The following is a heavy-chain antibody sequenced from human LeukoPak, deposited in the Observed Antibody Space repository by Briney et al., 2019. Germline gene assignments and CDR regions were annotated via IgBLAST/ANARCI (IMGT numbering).Heavy chain of an antibody. J-gene: IGHJ4*02. CDR3: ARGSGY. Sequence: SETLSLTCAVYGGSFSGYYWSWIRQPPGKGLEWIGEINHSGSTNYNPSLKSRVTISVDTSKNQFSLKLSSVTAADTAVYYCARGSGYWGQGTLVTVSS. D-gene: IGHD6-25*01. CDR1: GGSFSGYY. CDR2: INHSGST. V-gene: IGHV4-34*01.